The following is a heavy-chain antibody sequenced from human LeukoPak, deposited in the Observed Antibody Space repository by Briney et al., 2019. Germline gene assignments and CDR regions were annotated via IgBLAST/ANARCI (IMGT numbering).Heavy chain of an antibody. CDR3: ARGISSGYYFDY. D-gene: IGHD3-22*01. Sequence: SETLSLTCTVSGGSISSYYWSWIRQPPGKGLEWIGYIYYSGSTNYNPSLKSRVTISVDTAKNQFSLKLSSVTAADTAVYYCARGISSGYYFDYWGQGTLVTVSS. V-gene: IGHV4-59*01. CDR1: GGSISSYY. J-gene: IGHJ4*02. CDR2: IYYSGST.